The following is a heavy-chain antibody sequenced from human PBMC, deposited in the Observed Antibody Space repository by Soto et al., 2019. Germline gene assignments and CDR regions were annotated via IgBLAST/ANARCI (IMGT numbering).Heavy chain of an antibody. J-gene: IGHJ4*02. CDR2: INAGNANT. CDR1: GYTFTSYA. Sequence: QVQLVQSGAEVKKPGASVKVSCKASGYTFTSYAMHWVRQAPGQRLEWLGWINAGNANTKYSQKFQGRVTITRDTSASTAYMALSSLRSEDTAVYYCARDLGFGLSDYWGQGTLVTVSS. D-gene: IGHD3-10*01. CDR3: ARDLGFGLSDY. V-gene: IGHV1-3*01.